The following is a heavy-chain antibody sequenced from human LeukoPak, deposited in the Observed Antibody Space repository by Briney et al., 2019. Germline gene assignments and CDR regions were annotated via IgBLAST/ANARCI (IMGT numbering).Heavy chain of an antibody. CDR1: GVSISSGGYS. J-gene: IGHJ5*02. D-gene: IGHD5-24*01. V-gene: IGHV4-30-2*01. Sequence: PSETLSLTCAVSGVSISSGGYSWSWIRQPPGKGLEWIGYIYHSGSTYYNPSLKSRVTISVDRSKNQFSLKLSSVTAADTAVYYCARGRDGYIYNWFDPWGQGTLVTVSS. CDR3: ARGRDGYIYNWFDP. CDR2: IYHSGST.